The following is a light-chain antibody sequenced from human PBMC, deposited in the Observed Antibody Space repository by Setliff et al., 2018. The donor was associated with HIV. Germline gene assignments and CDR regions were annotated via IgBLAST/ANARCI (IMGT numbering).Light chain of an antibody. J-gene: IGLJ3*02. CDR2: DVT. CDR1: RGDVGGFYY. Sequence: QSALAQPASVSGSPGQSITISCTGIRGDVGGFYYVSWYQQHPGKAPKLILFDVTTRPSGVSNRFSGSQSDNTASLTISGLQSEDEADYYCSSYTTTNTLGVFGGGTK. V-gene: IGLV2-14*03. CDR3: SSYTTTNTLGV.